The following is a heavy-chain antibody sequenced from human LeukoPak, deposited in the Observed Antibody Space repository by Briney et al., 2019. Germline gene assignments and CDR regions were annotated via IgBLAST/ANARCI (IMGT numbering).Heavy chain of an antibody. CDR1: GYTFTRYD. D-gene: IGHD3-16*02. J-gene: IGHJ5*02. V-gene: IGHV1-8*01. CDR3: ARLFDYVWGSYRP. CDR2: MNRNTRNT. Sequence: ASVTVSCMGSGYTFTRYDINWVRQGSGQGREWVGWMNRNTRNTGYAQTFHVSVTMTSNTSISTAHMELSSLRSEDTAVYYCARLFDYVWGSYRPWGQGTLVTVSS.